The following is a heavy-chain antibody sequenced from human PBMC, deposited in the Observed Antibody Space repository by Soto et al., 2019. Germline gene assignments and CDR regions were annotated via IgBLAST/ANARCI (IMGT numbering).Heavy chain of an antibody. V-gene: IGHV1-8*01. CDR3: ARDLAPRTHWDV. CDR1: GYTFTSYD. CDR2: MNPNSGNT. J-gene: IGHJ6*04. Sequence: ASVKVSCKASGYTFTSYDINWVRQATGQGLEWMGWMNPNSGNTGYAQKFQGRVTMTRNTSISTAYMELSSLRSEDTAVYYCARDLAPRTHWDVWGKGTTVTVSS.